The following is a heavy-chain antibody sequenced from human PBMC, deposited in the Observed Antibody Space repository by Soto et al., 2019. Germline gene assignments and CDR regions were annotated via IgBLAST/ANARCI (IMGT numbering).Heavy chain of an antibody. Sequence: PGGSLRLSCAASGFTFSSCSMNWVRQAPGKGLEWVSYISSSSSTIYYADSVKGRFTISRDNAKNSLYLQMNSLRAEDTAVYYCARAHDDFWSGYYYFDYWGQGTLVTVSS. CDR3: ARAHDDFWSGYYYFDY. CDR1: GFTFSSCS. V-gene: IGHV3-48*01. CDR2: ISSSSSTI. D-gene: IGHD3-3*01. J-gene: IGHJ4*02.